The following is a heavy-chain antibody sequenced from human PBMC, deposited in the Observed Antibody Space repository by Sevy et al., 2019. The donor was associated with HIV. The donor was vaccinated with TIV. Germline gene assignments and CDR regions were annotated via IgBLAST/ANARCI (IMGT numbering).Heavy chain of an antibody. CDR2: ISSSSSYI. D-gene: IGHD3-3*01. V-gene: IGHV3-21*01. CDR3: ARDREYYDFWSGYRNYYYGMDV. CDR1: GLTFSSYS. J-gene: IGHJ6*02. Sequence: GGSLRLSCAASGLTFSSYSMNWVRQAPGKGLEWVSSISSSSSYIYYADSVKGRFTISRDNAKNSLYLQMNSLRAEDTAVYYCARDREYYDFWSGYRNYYYGMDVWGQGTTVTVSS.